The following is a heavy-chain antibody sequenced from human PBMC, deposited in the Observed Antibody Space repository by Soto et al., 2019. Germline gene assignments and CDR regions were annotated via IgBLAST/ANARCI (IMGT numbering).Heavy chain of an antibody. CDR2: IDPDGSQK. V-gene: IGHV3-7*03. Sequence: EVQLVDSGGDLVQPGGSLRLSCAASGFTFSTYWMSWVRQAPGKGLEWVANIDPDGSQKYYVDSVKGRFTISRDNAKNSLYLQMNNLRAEDTAVYYCARDMGPSGAYGYWGQGTLVTVSS. CDR1: GFTFSTYW. CDR3: ARDMGPSGAYGY. D-gene: IGHD1-26*01. J-gene: IGHJ4*02.